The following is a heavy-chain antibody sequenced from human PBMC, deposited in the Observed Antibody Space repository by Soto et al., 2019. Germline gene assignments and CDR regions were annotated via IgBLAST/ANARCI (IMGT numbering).Heavy chain of an antibody. D-gene: IGHD3-10*01. CDR3: ATSGYGESRYFDY. J-gene: IGHJ4*02. V-gene: IGHV1-46*01. CDR1: EYTFANYY. CDR2: INPSVDST. Sequence: QVHLVQSGAAVKKPGASVKVSCKSSEYTFANYYIHWVRQAPGQGLEWMGVINPSVDSTSYAQRFQGRLSMTRDTSTATVYMELSSLRSEDAAVYYCATSGYGESRYFDYWGQGTLVTVSS.